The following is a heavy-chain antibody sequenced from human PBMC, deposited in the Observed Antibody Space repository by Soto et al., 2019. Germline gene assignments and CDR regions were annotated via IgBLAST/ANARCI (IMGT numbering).Heavy chain of an antibody. CDR2: INHSGST. V-gene: IGHV4-34*01. CDR3: ARGPRPWFDP. J-gene: IGHJ5*02. D-gene: IGHD6-6*01. Sequence: QVQLQQWGAGLLKPSETLSLTCAVYGGSFSGYYWSWIRQPPGKGLEWIGEINHSGSTNYNPSLKSRVTISVDTSKNQFSPKLSSVTAADTAVYYCARGPRPWFDPWGQGTLVTVSS. CDR1: GGSFSGYY.